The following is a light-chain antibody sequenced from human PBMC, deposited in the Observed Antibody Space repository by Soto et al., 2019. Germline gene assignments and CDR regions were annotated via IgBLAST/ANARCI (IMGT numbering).Light chain of an antibody. CDR1: RSDVGGYNF. V-gene: IGLV2-14*01. J-gene: IGLJ1*01. Sequence: QSALTQPASVSGSPGQSITISCTGTRSDVGGYNFVSWYQQHPGKAPQLMIYDVSNRPSGVSNRFSGSKSGNTASLTISGLQAEDEADYYCSSYRSSSTGVFGTGTQLTVL. CDR2: DVS. CDR3: SSYRSSSTGV.